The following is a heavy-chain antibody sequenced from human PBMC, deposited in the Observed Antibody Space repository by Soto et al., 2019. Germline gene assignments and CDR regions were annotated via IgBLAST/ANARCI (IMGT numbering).Heavy chain of an antibody. Sequence: EVQLLESGGGLVQPGGSLRLSCAASGFTFSSYAMSWVRQAPGKGLEWVSAISGRGGSTYYADSVKGRFTISRDNSKNTLYLQMNSLRAEDTAVYYCAKDRGYDYGDPIYYYFDYWGQGTLVTVSS. V-gene: IGHV3-23*01. CDR2: ISGRGGST. CDR3: AKDRGYDYGDPIYYYFDY. J-gene: IGHJ4*02. CDR1: GFTFSSYA. D-gene: IGHD4-17*01.